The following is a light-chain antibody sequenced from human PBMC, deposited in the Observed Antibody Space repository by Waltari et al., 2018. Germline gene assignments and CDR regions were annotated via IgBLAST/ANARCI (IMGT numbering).Light chain of an antibody. J-gene: IGKJ4*02. CDR2: GAS. Sequence: DIQMTQSPSSLSASVGDRVTITCRASQAITNSLAWYQQKPGKAPKLLLYGASTLESGVPSRFSGSGAGTEYTLTISSLQPEDFATYYCQQYRSSPLTFGGGTKVEIK. CDR1: QAITNS. CDR3: QQYRSSPLT. V-gene: IGKV1-NL1*01.